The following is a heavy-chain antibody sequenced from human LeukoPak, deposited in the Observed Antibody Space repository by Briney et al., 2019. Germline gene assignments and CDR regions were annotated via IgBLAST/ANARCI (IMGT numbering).Heavy chain of an antibody. CDR2: ISSSGNYI. Sequence: PGGSLRLSCAASGFTFSDNYMNWIRQAPGKGLEWLSYISSSGNYIYYADSVKGRFTISRDNAKNSLYLQMNSLRAEDTAVYYCARAYSSGWYGGFDYWGQGTLVTVSS. CDR3: ARAYSSGWYGGFDY. D-gene: IGHD6-19*01. J-gene: IGHJ4*02. V-gene: IGHV3-11*04. CDR1: GFTFSDNY.